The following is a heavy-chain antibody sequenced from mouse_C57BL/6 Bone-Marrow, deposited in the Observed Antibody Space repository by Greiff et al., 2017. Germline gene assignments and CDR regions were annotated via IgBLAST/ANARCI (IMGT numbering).Heavy chain of an antibody. Sequence: QVQLQQPGAELVKPGASVKLSCKASGYTFTSYWMQWVKQRPGQGLEWIGEIDPSDSYTNYTQKFKGKATLTVDTSSSTAYMQLSSLTSEDSAVYYCARDTTVVGDYFDYWGQGTTLTVSS. CDR2: IDPSDSYT. V-gene: IGHV1-50*01. CDR1: GYTFTSYW. D-gene: IGHD1-1*01. J-gene: IGHJ2*01. CDR3: ARDTTVVGDYFDY.